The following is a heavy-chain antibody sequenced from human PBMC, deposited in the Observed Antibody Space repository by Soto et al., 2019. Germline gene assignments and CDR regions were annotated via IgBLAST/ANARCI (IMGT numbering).Heavy chain of an antibody. CDR1: GFTFSSYW. CDR3: ARVAGRFGIFSTYYFDY. CDR2: IKQDGSEK. Sequence: GGSLRLSCAASGFTFSSYWMSWVRQAPGKGLEWVANIKQDGSEKYYVDSVKGRFTISRDNAKNSLYLQMNSLRAEDTAVYYCARVAGRFGIFSTYYFDYWGQGTLVTVSS. V-gene: IGHV3-7*01. D-gene: IGHD3-3*01. J-gene: IGHJ4*02.